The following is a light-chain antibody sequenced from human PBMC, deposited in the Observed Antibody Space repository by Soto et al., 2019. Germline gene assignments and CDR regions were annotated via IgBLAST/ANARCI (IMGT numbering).Light chain of an antibody. V-gene: IGKV3-15*01. Sequence: EIVMTQSPATLSVSPGERTTLSCRASQSVSSNLAWYQQKPVQAPRLLIYGASTRATGIPARFSGSGSGTEFTLTISSLQSEDFAVYYCQEYNNWPPLTFGGGTKVEIE. CDR3: QEYNNWPPLT. CDR1: QSVSSN. J-gene: IGKJ4*01. CDR2: GAS.